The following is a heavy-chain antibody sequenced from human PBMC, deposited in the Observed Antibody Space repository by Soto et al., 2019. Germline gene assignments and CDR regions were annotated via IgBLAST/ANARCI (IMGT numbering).Heavy chain of an antibody. D-gene: IGHD3-22*01. Sequence: PSETLSLTCAVSGGSISGDYSWSWIWQPPGKGLEWIGYIYHSGSTYYNPSLKSRVTISVDRSKNQFSLKLSSVTAADTAVYYCARSLAPDYYDSSGYYGLYYFDYWGQGTLVTVSS. CDR1: GGSISGDYS. V-gene: IGHV4-30-2*01. J-gene: IGHJ4*02. CDR2: IYHSGST. CDR3: ARSLAPDYYDSSGYYGLYYFDY.